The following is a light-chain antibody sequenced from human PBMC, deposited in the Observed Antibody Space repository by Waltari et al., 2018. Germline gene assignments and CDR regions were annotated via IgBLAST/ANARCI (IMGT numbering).Light chain of an antibody. CDR2: EVS. CDR1: TSDVGNYNL. J-gene: IGLJ2*01. CDR3: CSYAGIVV. Sequence: QSALTQPASVSGSPGQSITVPCTEPTSDVGNYNLVSWYQQHPGTAPTLMIDEVSKRPSGVSNRFSGSKSGNTASLTISGLQAEDEADYYCCSYAGIVVFGGGTKLTVL. V-gene: IGLV2-23*02.